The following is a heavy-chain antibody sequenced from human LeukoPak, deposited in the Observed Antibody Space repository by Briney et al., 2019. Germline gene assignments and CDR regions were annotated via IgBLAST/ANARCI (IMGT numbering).Heavy chain of an antibody. CDR1: GGSFSGYY. D-gene: IGHD3-10*01. Sequence: PSETLSLTCAAYGGSFSGYYWSWIRQPPGKGLEWIGEINHSGSTNYNPSLKSRITISVDTSKNQFSLKLSSVTAADTAVYYCARGPGLLWFGELFHYFDYWGQGTLVTVSS. J-gene: IGHJ4*02. CDR2: INHSGST. CDR3: ARGPGLLWFGELFHYFDY. V-gene: IGHV4-34*01.